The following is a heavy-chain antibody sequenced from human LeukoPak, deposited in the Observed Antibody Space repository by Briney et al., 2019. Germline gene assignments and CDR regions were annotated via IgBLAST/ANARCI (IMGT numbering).Heavy chain of an antibody. CDR1: GFTFSSYA. CDR2: ISGSGGST. D-gene: IGHD4-4*01. CDR3: XXXXPKERDDYNRVY. Sequence: GGSLRLSCAASGFTFSSYAMSWVRQAPGKGLEWVSAISGSGGSTYYADSVKGRFTISRDNAKNSLYLQMNSLRAEDTAVYYXXXXXPKERDDYNRVYWGQGTLVTVSS. V-gene: IGHV3-23*01. J-gene: IGHJ4*02.